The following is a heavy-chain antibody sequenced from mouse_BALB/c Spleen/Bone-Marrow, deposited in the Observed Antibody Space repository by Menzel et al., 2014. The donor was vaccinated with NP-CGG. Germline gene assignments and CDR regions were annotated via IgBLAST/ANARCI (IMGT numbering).Heavy chain of an antibody. CDR2: IWGGGST. Sequence: VQLVESGPGLVAPSQSLSITCTVSGFSLPGYGVNWVRQPPGKGLEWLGMIWGGGSTDYNSALKSRLNISKVNSKSQVFLKMNSLQTDDTAMYYCARMYYAYAMDYWGQGTSVTVSS. CDR1: GFSLPGYG. J-gene: IGHJ4*01. V-gene: IGHV2-6-7*01. D-gene: IGHD1-1*01. CDR3: ARMYYAYAMDY.